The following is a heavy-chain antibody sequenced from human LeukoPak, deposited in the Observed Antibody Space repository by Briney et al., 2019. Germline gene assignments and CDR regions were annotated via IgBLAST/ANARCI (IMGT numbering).Heavy chain of an antibody. D-gene: IGHD4-17*01. CDR2: INWNGGST. J-gene: IGHJ4*02. CDR1: GFTFDDYG. V-gene: IGHV3-20*04. Sequence: PGGSLRLSCAASGFTFDDYGMSWVRQAPGRGLEWVSGINWNGGSTGYADSVKGRFTTSRDNAKNSLYLQMNSLRAEDTALYYGARWTEDYGDYVGSDYWGQGTLVTVSS. CDR3: ARWTEDYGDYVGSDY.